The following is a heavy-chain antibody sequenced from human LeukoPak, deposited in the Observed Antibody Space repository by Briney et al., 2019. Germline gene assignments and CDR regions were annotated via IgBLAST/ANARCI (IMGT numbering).Heavy chain of an antibody. V-gene: IGHV3-23*01. D-gene: IGHD6-13*01. J-gene: IGHJ1*01. Sequence: GGSLRLSCAASGFTFSSYAMSWVRQAPGKGLEWVSAISGSGGSTYYADSVKGRFTISRDNSKNTLYLQMNSLRAEDTAVYCCAKDRVIAAAGTEYFQHWSQGTLVTVSS. CDR1: GFTFSSYA. CDR3: AKDRVIAAAGTEYFQH. CDR2: ISGSGGST.